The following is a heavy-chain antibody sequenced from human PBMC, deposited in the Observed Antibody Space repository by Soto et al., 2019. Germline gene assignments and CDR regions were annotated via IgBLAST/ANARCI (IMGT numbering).Heavy chain of an antibody. CDR1: GGSISSYY. CDR2: IYYSGST. J-gene: IGHJ6*02. V-gene: IGHV4-59*01. CDR3: AREGLYSSGWYNSYYYGMDV. Sequence: SETLSLTCTVSGGSISSYYWSWIRQPPGKGLEWIGYIYYSGSTNYNPSLKSRVTISVDTSKNQFSLKLSSVTAADTAVYYFAREGLYSSGWYNSYYYGMDVWGQGTTVTVSS. D-gene: IGHD6-19*01.